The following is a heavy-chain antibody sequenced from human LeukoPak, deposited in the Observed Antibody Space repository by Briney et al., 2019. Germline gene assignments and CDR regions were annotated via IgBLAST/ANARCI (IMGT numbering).Heavy chain of an antibody. Sequence: ASVKVSCKASGYTFTSYYMHWVRQAPGQGLEWMGIINPSGGSTSYAQKFQGRVTMTRDMSTSTVYMELSSLRSEDTAVYYRARASHRRDGYNSANSVVYWGQGTLVTVSS. CDR1: GYTFTSYY. V-gene: IGHV1-46*01. D-gene: IGHD5-24*01. CDR2: INPSGGST. J-gene: IGHJ4*02. CDR3: ARASHRRDGYNSANSVVY.